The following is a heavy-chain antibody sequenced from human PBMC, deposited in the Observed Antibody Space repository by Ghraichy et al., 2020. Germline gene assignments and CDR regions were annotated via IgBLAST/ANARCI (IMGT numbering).Heavy chain of an antibody. CDR2: ISGSGGST. Sequence: GGSLRLSCAASGFTFSSYAMSWVRQAPGKGLEWVSAISGSGGSTYYADSVKGRFTISRDNSKNTLYLQMNSLRAEDTAVYYCAKDVRGRYYDFWSGYLNGIDPWGQGTLVTISS. CDR1: GFTFSSYA. J-gene: IGHJ5*02. V-gene: IGHV3-23*01. D-gene: IGHD3-3*01. CDR3: AKDVRGRYYDFWSGYLNGIDP.